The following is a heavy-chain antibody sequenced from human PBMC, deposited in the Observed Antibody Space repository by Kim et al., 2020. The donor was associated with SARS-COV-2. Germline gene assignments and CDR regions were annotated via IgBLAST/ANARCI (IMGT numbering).Heavy chain of an antibody. CDR3: ARVEIGEGDYYDSSGRYNWFDP. D-gene: IGHD3-22*01. V-gene: IGHV1-69*13. Sequence: SVKVSCKASGGTFSSYAISWVRQAPGQGLEWMGGIIPIFGTANYAQKFQGRVTITADESTSTAYMELSSLRSEDTAVYYCARVEIGEGDYYDSSGRYNWFDPWGQGTLVTVSS. CDR1: GGTFSSYA. J-gene: IGHJ5*02. CDR2: IIPIFGTA.